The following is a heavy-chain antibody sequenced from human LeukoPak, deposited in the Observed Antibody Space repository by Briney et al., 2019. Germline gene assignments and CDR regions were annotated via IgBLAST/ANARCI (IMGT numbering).Heavy chain of an antibody. V-gene: IGHV3-23*01. Sequence: PGGSLRLSCAVSGFTLTEHALSWVRQAPGEGLEWVSGIIDVGDTYYADSVKGRFTISRDSSKNTLYLQMNSLRAEDTATYYCARGLHTGSYYYYYGMDVWGQGTTVTVSS. CDR2: IIDVGDT. J-gene: IGHJ6*02. CDR3: ARGLHTGSYYYYYGMDV. D-gene: IGHD1-26*01. CDR1: GFTLTEHA.